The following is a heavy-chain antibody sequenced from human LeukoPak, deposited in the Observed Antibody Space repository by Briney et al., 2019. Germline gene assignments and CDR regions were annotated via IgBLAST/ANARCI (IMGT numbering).Heavy chain of an antibody. D-gene: IGHD6-19*01. CDR3: ARDVKAVAGTGSRYYYYYMDV. Sequence: SQTLSLTCAVSGGSISSGGYSWSWIRQPPGKGLEWIGYIYYSGSTYYNPSLKSRVTISVDTSKNQFSLKLSSVTAADTAVYYCARDVKAVAGTGSRYYYYYMDVWSKGTTVTVSS. CDR2: IYYSGST. J-gene: IGHJ6*03. V-gene: IGHV4-30-4*07. CDR1: GGSISSGGYS.